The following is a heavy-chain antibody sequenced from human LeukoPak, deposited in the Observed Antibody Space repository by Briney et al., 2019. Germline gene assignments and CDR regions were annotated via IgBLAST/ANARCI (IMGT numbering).Heavy chain of an antibody. J-gene: IGHJ4*02. V-gene: IGHV4-39*07. D-gene: IGHD3-3*01. Sequence: SETLSLTCTVSGGSISSSSYYWGWIRQPPGKGLEWIGSIYYIGSTYYNPSLKSRVTISVDTSTNQFSLKLSSVTAADTAVYYCARGMYYDFWSGYYTGRYYFDYWGQGTLVTVSS. CDR3: ARGMYYDFWSGYYTGRYYFDY. CDR2: IYYIGST. CDR1: GGSISSSSYY.